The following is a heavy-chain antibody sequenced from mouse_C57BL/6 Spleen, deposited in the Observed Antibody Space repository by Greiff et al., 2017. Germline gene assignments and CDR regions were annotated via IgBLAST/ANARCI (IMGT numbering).Heavy chain of an antibody. CDR2: IYPRSGNT. CDR3: ARSWAGDAY. V-gene: IGHV1-81*01. CDR1: GYTFTSYG. D-gene: IGHD4-1*01. J-gene: IGHJ3*01. Sequence: VQLVESGAELARPGASVKLSCKASGYTFTSYGISWVKQRTGQGLEWIGEIYPRSGNTYYNEKFKGKATLTADKSSSTAYMELRSLTSEDSAVYFCARSWAGDAYWGQGTLVTVSA.